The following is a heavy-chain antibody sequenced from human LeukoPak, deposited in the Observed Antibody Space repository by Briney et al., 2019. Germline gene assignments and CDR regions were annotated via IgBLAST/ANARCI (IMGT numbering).Heavy chain of an antibody. CDR1: GGSFSGYY. V-gene: IGHV4-34*01. D-gene: IGHD1-26*01. CDR3: ARVVPGQLLYYYYYYMDV. CDR2: INHSGST. J-gene: IGHJ6*03. Sequence: SETLSLTCAVYGGSFSGYYWSWIRQPPGKGLEWIGEINHSGSTNYNPSLKSRVTISVDTSKNQFSLKLSSVTAADTAVYYCARVVPGQLLYYYYYYMDVWGKGTTVTVSS.